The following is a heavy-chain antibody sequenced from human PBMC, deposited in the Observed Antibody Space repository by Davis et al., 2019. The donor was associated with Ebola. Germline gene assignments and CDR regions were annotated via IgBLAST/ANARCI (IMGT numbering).Heavy chain of an antibody. CDR1: GFAFGDYA. D-gene: IGHD2/OR15-2a*01. V-gene: IGHV3-9*01. J-gene: IGHJ3*02. CDR2: INWNSDSI. CDR3: AKDTSNIWFDI. Sequence: GGSLRLSCAGSGFAFGDYAMHWVRQAPGKGLEWVSGINWNSDSIVYADSVKGRFTISRDNSKNTLYLQMNSLRAEDTAVYYCAKDTSNIWFDIWGQGTMVTVSS.